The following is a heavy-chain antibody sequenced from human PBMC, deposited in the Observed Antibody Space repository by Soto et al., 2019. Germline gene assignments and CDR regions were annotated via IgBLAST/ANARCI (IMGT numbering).Heavy chain of an antibody. D-gene: IGHD1-7*01. CDR3: ARDNWNYAYYYYYGMDV. V-gene: IGHV4-34*01. Sequence: TLSLTCAVYGGSFSGYYWSWIRQPPGKGLEWIGEINHSGSTNYNPSLKSRVTISVDTSKNQFSLKLSSVTAADTAVYYCARDNWNYAYYYYYGMDVWGQGTTVTVSS. J-gene: IGHJ6*02. CDR1: GGSFSGYY. CDR2: INHSGST.